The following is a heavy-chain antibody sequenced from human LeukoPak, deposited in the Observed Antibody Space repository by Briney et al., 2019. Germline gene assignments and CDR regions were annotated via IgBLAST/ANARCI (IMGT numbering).Heavy chain of an antibody. CDR2: ISGSGGST. CDR1: GFTFRTYA. D-gene: IGHD6-13*01. CDR3: AKEASSSWYVPPYYFDY. V-gene: IGHV3-23*01. J-gene: IGHJ4*02. Sequence: GGSLRLSCAASGFTFRTYAMSWVRQAPGKGLEWVSAISGSGGSTYYADSVKGRFTISRDNSKNTLYLQMNSLRAEDTAVYYCAKEASSSWYVPPYYFDYWGQGTLVTVSS.